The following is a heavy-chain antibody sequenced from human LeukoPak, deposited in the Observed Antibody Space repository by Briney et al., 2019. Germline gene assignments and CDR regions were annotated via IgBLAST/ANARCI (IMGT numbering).Heavy chain of an antibody. Sequence: GGSLRLSCAASGFTFSIYWMSWVRQAPGKGLEWVANINQDGSQKYYVDSVKGRFTISRDNAKSSLFLQMDSLRPEDTALYFCTKDLGSGSHPDFYYGMDVWGQGTAVTVSS. D-gene: IGHD3-10*01. CDR3: TKDLGSGSHPDFYYGMDV. J-gene: IGHJ6*02. CDR2: INQDGSQK. CDR1: GFTFSIYW. V-gene: IGHV3-7*03.